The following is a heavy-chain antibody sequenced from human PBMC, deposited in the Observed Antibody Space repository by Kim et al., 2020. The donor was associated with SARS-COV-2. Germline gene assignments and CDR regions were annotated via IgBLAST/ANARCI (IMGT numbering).Heavy chain of an antibody. Sequence: GGSLRLSCAASGFTFSSYGMHWVRQAPGKGLEWVAVISYDGSNKYYADSVKGRFTISRDNSKNTLYLQMNSLRAEDTAVYYCAKDRRYFDLRGYFDLWGRGTLVTVSS. V-gene: IGHV3-30*18. CDR2: ISYDGSNK. CDR3: AKDRRYFDLRGYFDL. J-gene: IGHJ2*01. CDR1: GFTFSSYG. D-gene: IGHD3-9*01.